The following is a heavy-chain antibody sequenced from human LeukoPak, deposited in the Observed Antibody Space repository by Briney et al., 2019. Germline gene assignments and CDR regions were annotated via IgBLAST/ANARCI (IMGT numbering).Heavy chain of an antibody. J-gene: IGHJ4*02. CDR3: ARDNPGMVRGVIGKGFDY. V-gene: IGHV4-59*01. D-gene: IGHD3-10*01. CDR2: MYNSGST. Sequence: PSETLSLTCTVSGGSISSYYWSWIRQPPGKGLEWIGYMYNSGSTNYNPSLKSRVTISVDMSKNQFSLKLSSVTAADTAVYYCARDNPGMVRGVIGKGFDYWGQGTLVTVSS. CDR1: GGSISSYY.